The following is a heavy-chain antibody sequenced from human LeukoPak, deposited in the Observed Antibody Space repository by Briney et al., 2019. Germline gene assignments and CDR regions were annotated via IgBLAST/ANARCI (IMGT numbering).Heavy chain of an antibody. Sequence: PGGSLRLSCAASGFTVSSNYMSWVRQAPGKGLEWVSVIYSGGSTYYADSVKGRFTISRDNSKNTLYLQKNSLRAEDTAVYYCARGMTTVAVFDYWGQGTLVTVSS. D-gene: IGHD4-23*01. CDR2: IYSGGST. J-gene: IGHJ4*02. V-gene: IGHV3-53*01. CDR1: GFTVSSNY. CDR3: ARGMTTVAVFDY.